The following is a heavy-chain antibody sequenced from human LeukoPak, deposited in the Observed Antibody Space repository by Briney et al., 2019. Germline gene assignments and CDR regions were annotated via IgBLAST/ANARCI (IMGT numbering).Heavy chain of an antibody. J-gene: IGHJ4*02. Sequence: ASVKVSCKASGYTFTGYYMHWVRQAPGQGLEWMGWISAYNGDTNYAQKLQGRVTMTTDTSTSTAYMELRSLRSDDTAVYYCASDNYYDSSGYYYWGQGTLVTVSS. CDR2: ISAYNGDT. V-gene: IGHV1-18*04. CDR1: GYTFTGYY. CDR3: ASDNYYDSSGYYY. D-gene: IGHD3-22*01.